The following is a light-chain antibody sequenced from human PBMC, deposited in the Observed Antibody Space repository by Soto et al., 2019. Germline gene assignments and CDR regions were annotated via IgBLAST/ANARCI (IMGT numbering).Light chain of an antibody. J-gene: IGLJ2*01. CDR2: QVS. Sequence: QSVLTQPASVSGSPGQSITISCTGTSSDVGGYNYVSWYQQHPGEAPKLMIYQVSLRPSGVSNRFSGSKSGTTASLTISGLQAEDEADYYCSSYTGSNTLLFGGGTKLTVL. CDR1: SSDVGGYNY. V-gene: IGLV2-14*01. CDR3: SSYTGSNTLL.